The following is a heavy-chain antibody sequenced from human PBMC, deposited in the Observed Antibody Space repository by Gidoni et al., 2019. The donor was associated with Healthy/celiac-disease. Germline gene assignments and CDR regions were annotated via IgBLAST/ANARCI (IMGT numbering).Heavy chain of an antibody. J-gene: IGHJ5*02. CDR3: AKDQGHYGSGTNWFDP. CDR2: ISGSGGST. Sequence: EVQLLESGGGLVEPGGSLRLSCAASGFTLRSYAMSWVRQAPGKGLEWVSAISGSGGSTYYADSVKGRFTISRDNSKNTLYLQMNSLRAEDTAVYYCAKDQGHYGSGTNWFDPWGQGTLVTVSS. CDR1: GFTLRSYA. D-gene: IGHD3-10*01. V-gene: IGHV3-23*01.